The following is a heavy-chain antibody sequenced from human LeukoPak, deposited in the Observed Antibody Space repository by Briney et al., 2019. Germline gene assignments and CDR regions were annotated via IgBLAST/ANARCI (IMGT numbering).Heavy chain of an antibody. V-gene: IGHV3-43*02. CDR1: GFTFDDYA. CDR2: ISGDGTRT. Sequence: GGSLRLSCAGSGFTFDDYAMNWIRQAPGKGLEWVSLISGDGTRTYYADSVKGRFTISRDNSKNSLYLQMNSLRTADTALYYCAKVPDYGDFIFDYWGQGTLVTVSS. CDR3: AKVPDYGDFIFDY. D-gene: IGHD4-17*01. J-gene: IGHJ4*02.